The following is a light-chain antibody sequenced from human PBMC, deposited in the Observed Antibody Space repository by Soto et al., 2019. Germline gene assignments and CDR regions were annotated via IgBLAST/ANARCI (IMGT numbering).Light chain of an antibody. CDR1: QSVSSN. CDR3: QQYDNLPLT. V-gene: IGKV3-15*01. CDR2: GAS. J-gene: IGKJ4*01. Sequence: EILVTQSPATLSVSPGERATLSCRASQSVSSNLAWYMQKPGQAPRLLIYGASTRATGIPARFSGSGSGTEFTLTISSLQSEDFVLYYCQQYDNLPLTFGGGTKVE.